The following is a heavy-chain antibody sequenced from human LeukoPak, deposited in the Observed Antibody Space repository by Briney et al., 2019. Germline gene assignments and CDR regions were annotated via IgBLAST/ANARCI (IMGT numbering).Heavy chain of an antibody. Sequence: GGSLRLSCAASGFTFSDYYMSWIRQAPGKGLEWVSYISSSSSTIYHADSVKGRFTISRDNAKDSLYLQMNSLRAEDTAVYYCARAYFDSSPFDYWGQGTLVTVSS. CDR2: ISSSSSTI. V-gene: IGHV3-11*04. D-gene: IGHD3-22*01. J-gene: IGHJ4*02. CDR1: GFTFSDYY. CDR3: ARAYFDSSPFDY.